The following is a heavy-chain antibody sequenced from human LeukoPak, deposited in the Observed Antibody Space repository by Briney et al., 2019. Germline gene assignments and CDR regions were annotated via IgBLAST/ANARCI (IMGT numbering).Heavy chain of an antibody. V-gene: IGHV4-39*07. J-gene: IGHJ3*02. CDR3: ARMAWYYDVLTGYSNSTSFDI. D-gene: IGHD3-9*01. CDR2: IYYSGST. CDR1: GGSISSSSYY. Sequence: PSETLSLTCTVSGGSISSSSYYWGWIRQPPGKGLEWIGSIYYSGSTYYNPSLKSRVTISVDTSKNQFSLKLSSVTAADTAVYYCARMAWYYDVLTGYSNSTSFDIWGHGTMVTVSS.